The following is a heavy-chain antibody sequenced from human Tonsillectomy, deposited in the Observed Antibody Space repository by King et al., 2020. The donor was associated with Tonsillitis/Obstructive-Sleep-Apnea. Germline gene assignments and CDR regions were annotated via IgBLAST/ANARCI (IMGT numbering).Heavy chain of an antibody. V-gene: IGHV4-34*01. D-gene: IGHD3-9*01. CDR2: INHSGST. J-gene: IGHJ4*02. CDR1: GGSFSGYY. Sequence: HVQLPQWGAGLLKPSETLSLTCAVYGGSFSGYYWSWIRQPPGKGLEWIGEINHSGSTNYNPSLKSRVTISVDTSKNQFSLKLSSVTAADTAVYYCARDPYYDILTDPRESLDYWGQGTLVTVSS. CDR3: ARDPYYDILTDPRESLDY.